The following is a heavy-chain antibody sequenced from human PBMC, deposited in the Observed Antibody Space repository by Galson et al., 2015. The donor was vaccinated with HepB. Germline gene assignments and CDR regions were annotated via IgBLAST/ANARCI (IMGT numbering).Heavy chain of an antibody. CDR2: ISYDGSNK. Sequence: SLRLSCAASGFTFSSYGMHWVRQAPGKGLEWVAVISYDGSNKYYADSVKGRFTISRDNSKNTLYLQMNSLRAEDTAVYYCARNFAYSSSSEYYFDYWGQGTLVTVSS. V-gene: IGHV3-30*03. D-gene: IGHD6-6*01. J-gene: IGHJ4*02. CDR3: ARNFAYSSSSEYYFDY. CDR1: GFTFSSYG.